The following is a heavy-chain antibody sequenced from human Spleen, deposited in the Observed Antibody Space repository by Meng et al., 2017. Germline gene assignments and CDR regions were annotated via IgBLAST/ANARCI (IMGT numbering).Heavy chain of an antibody. J-gene: IGHJ5*02. Sequence: SETLSLTCAVYGGSFSGYYWSWSRQPPGKGLGWIGTINHSGSTNYNPSLKSPVTISVDTSKTKFSLKLSSVTAAATAVYYYERGPYHWDYVTPPPQFDAWGQGTPVTVSS. CDR1: GGSFSGYY. V-gene: IGHV4-34*01. CDR2: INHSGST. CDR3: ERGPYHWDYVTPPPQFDA. D-gene: IGHD1-7*01.